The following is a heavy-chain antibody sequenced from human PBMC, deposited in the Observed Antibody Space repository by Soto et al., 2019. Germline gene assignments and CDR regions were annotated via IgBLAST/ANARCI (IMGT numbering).Heavy chain of an antibody. J-gene: IGHJ4*02. CDR2: ISYSGSS. CDR3: ARATPAGSADF. Sequence: SETLSLTCTVSGGSNIRDGYYWSWIRQHPGKGLEWIAYISYSGSSYSNPSIKSRVTISADTSKNQFSLGLTSVTAADTAVYFCARATPAGSADFWGQGTLVTVSS. CDR1: GGSNIRDGYY. V-gene: IGHV4-31*03. D-gene: IGHD2-2*01.